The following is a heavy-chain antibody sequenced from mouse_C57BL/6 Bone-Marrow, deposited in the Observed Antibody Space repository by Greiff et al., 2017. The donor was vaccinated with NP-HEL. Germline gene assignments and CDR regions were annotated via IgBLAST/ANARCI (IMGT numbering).Heavy chain of an antibody. CDR1: GYAFSSYW. CDR3: ARRMNLYFDY. CDR2: IYPGDGDT. J-gene: IGHJ2*01. Sequence: LQQSGASVKISCKASGYAFSSYWMNWVKQRPGKGLEWIGQIYPGDGDTNYNGKFKGKATLTADKSSSTAYMQLSSLTSEDSAVYFCARRMNLYFDYWGQGTTLTVSS. V-gene: IGHV1-80*01.